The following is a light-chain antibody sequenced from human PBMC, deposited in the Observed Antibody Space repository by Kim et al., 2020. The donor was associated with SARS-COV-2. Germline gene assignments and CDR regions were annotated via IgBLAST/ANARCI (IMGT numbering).Light chain of an antibody. CDR3: QQRYNWPLT. CDR2: ETS. CDR1: QSVGNS. J-gene: IGKJ4*01. Sequence: SPGERATRSSRASQSVGNSLGWFQQKPGQAPRLLICETSNRATGIPARFSGSGSGTAFTLTISSLEPEDFAVYYCQQRYNWPLTFGGGTKVDIK. V-gene: IGKV3-11*01.